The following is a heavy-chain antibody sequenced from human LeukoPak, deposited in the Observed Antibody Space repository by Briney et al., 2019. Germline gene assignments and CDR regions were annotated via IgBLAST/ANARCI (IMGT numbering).Heavy chain of an antibody. CDR1: GFTFSSYG. Sequence: GRSLRLSCAASGFTFSSYGMHWVRQAPGKGLEWVAVISYDGSNKYYADSVKGRFTISRDNSKNTLYLQMNSLRAEDTAVYYCARENMRVAGTIANYFDYWGQGTLVTVSS. D-gene: IGHD6-19*01. CDR2: ISYDGSNK. V-gene: IGHV3-30*03. J-gene: IGHJ4*02. CDR3: ARENMRVAGTIANYFDY.